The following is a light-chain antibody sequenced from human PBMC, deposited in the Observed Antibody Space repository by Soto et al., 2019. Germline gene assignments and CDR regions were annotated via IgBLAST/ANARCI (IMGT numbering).Light chain of an antibody. CDR2: AAS. CDR3: QNDNWPPFT. CDR1: QGISNY. Sequence: DIQMTQSPSSLSASVGDRVTISCRASQGISNYLAWYQQKPGKAPRLLIYAASSLQSGVSFRFTGSGSGTDFTLTISSLQPEDVATYYCQNDNWPPFTSGPGTKVDSK. V-gene: IGKV1-27*01. J-gene: IGKJ3*01.